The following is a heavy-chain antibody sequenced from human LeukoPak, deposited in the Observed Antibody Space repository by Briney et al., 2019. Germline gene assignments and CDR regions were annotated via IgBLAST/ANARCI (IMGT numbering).Heavy chain of an antibody. J-gene: IGHJ4*02. Sequence: GGSLRLSCAASGFTFSSYAMSWVRQAPGKGLEWVLAISGSGGSTYYADSVKGRFTISRDNSKNTLYLQMNSLRAEDTAVYYCAKANYYDFWSGYHVSFDYWGQGTLVTVSS. CDR1: GFTFSSYA. CDR2: ISGSGGST. V-gene: IGHV3-23*01. CDR3: AKANYYDFWSGYHVSFDY. D-gene: IGHD3-3*01.